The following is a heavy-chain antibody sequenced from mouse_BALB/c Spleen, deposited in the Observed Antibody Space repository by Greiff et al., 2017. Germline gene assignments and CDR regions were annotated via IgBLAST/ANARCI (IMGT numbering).Heavy chain of an antibody. D-gene: IGHD2-13*01. V-gene: IGHV5-6-5*01. CDR2: ISSGGST. CDR1: GFTFSSYA. J-gene: IGHJ2*01. CDR3: ARGGDVAGY. Sequence: EVNVVESGGGLVKPGGSLKLSCAASGFTFSSYAMSWVRQTPEKRLEWVASISSGGSTYYSDSVKGRFTISRDNARNIRYMQMSSLRSEDTAMYYCARGGDVAGYWGQGTTLTVSS.